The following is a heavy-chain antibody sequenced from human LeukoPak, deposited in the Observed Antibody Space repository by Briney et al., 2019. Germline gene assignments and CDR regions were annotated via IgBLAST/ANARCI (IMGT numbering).Heavy chain of an antibody. CDR2: INPNSGGT. J-gene: IGHJ4*02. D-gene: IGHD3-22*01. CDR3: ARDLGYYDSSGDDY. V-gene: IGHV1-2*02. CDR1: GYTFTGYY. Sequence: ASVKVSCKASGYTFTGYYMHWVRQAPGQGLEWMGWINPNSGGTNYAQKFQGRVTMTRDTSISTAYMELSRLRSDDTAVYHCARDLGYYDSSGDDYWGQGTLVTVSS.